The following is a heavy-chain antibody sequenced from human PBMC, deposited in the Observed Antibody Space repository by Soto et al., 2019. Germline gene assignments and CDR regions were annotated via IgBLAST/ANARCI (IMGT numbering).Heavy chain of an antibody. CDR3: ARYQSWLDLVWRFDP. CDR2: IYPGGVNI. Sequence: QVQLVQSGAEVKKPGASVKVSCKAIGYSFTSHYMHWVRQAPGQGLEWMGTIYPGGVNIAYSQEFKGRVTMTKYTSTCTVYMELTSLKSDDTAVYYCARYQSWLDLVWRFDPWGQRNLVTVSS. V-gene: IGHV1-46*03. D-gene: IGHD3-16*01. J-gene: IGHJ5*02. CDR1: GYSFTSHY.